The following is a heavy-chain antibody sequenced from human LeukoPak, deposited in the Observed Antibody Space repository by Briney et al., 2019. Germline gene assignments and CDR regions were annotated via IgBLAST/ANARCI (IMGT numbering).Heavy chain of an antibody. CDR1: GFTFSNYW. V-gene: IGHV3-74*01. J-gene: IGHJ4*02. D-gene: IGHD4-23*01. Sequence: GGSLRLSCAASGFTFSNYWMHWVRQAPGKGLVWVSRIKSDGSSTSYADSVKGRFTISRDNAKNTLYLQRNSLRAEDTAVYYCARAVGNSEDFDYWGQGTLVTVSS. CDR2: IKSDGSST. CDR3: ARAVGNSEDFDY.